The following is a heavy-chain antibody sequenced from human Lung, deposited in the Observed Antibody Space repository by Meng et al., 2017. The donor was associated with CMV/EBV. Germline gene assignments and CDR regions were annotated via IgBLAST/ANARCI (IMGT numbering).Heavy chain of an antibody. CDR1: GYTFTNHG. V-gene: IGHV1-18*01. Sequence: QLGQSGAEVKKSGASVRVSCKAPGYTFTNHGISWIRQAPGQGLEWMGWISCYNGDTNYAQKLQGRVTMTTDTSTNTAYMDLRGLRSDDTAVYYCARDPSNTSGRYAYFDYWGQGTLVTVSS. D-gene: IGHD6-19*01. J-gene: IGHJ4*02. CDR3: ARDPSNTSGRYAYFDY. CDR2: ISCYNGDT.